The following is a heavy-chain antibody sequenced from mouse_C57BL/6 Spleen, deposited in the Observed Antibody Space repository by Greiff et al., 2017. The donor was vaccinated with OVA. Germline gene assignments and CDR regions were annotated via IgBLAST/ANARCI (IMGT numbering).Heavy chain of an antibody. J-gene: IGHJ2*01. Sequence: EVQLQQSGAELVKPGASVKLSCTASGFNIKDYYMHWVKQRTEQGLEWIGRIDPEDGETKYAPHFQGKATITADTSSNTAYLQLSSLTSEDTAVYYCAREGGNHYFDYWGQGTTLTVSS. D-gene: IGHD2-1*01. V-gene: IGHV14-2*01. CDR1: GFNIKDYY. CDR2: IDPEDGET. CDR3: AREGGNHYFDY.